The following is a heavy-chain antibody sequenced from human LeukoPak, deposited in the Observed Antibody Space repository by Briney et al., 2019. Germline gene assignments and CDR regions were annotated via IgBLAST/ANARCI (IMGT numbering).Heavy chain of an antibody. J-gene: IGHJ6*02. D-gene: IGHD6-19*01. CDR1: GFTVSSNY. Sequence: PGGSLRLYCAASGFTVSSNYMSWVRQAPGKGLEWVSVIYSGGSTYYADSVKGRFTISRDNSKNTLYLQMNSLRAEDTAVYYCARDYSSGWSRTDYGMDVWGQGTTVTVSS. CDR2: IYSGGST. CDR3: ARDYSSGWSRTDYGMDV. V-gene: IGHV3-53*01.